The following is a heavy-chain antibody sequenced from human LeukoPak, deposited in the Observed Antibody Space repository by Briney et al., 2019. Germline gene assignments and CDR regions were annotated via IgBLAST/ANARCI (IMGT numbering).Heavy chain of an antibody. D-gene: IGHD3-22*01. CDR3: ARGYYDSSGYWYYFGY. V-gene: IGHV1-69*06. J-gene: IGHJ4*02. CDR1: GGTFSSYA. Sequence: SVKVSCKASGGTFSSYAISWVRQAPGQGLEWMGGIIPIFGTANYAQKFQGRVTITADKSTSTAYMELSSLRSEDTAVYYCARGYYDSSGYWYYFGYWGQGTLVTVSS. CDR2: IIPIFGTA.